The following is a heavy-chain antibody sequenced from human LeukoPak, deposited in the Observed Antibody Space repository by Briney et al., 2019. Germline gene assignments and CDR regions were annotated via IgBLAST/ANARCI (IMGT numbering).Heavy chain of an antibody. J-gene: IGHJ4*02. CDR3: AREVAVGIGAYNY. V-gene: IGHV3-7*01. CDR2: IDADGNDK. CDR1: GFTFSSYY. Sequence: PGGSLRLSCVASGFTFSSYYMSCVRQSPGKGVEGVAHIDADGNDKYYVDSVKGRFTISRDNAKNSLYLQVNSLRAEDTAVYYCAREVAVGIGAYNYWGQGTLVTVSS. D-gene: IGHD6-13*01.